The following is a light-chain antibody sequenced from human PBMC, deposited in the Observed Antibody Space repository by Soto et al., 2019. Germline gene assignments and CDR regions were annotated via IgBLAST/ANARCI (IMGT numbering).Light chain of an antibody. V-gene: IGKV1-39*01. CDR2: AAS. J-gene: IGKJ1*01. CDR1: QSIRTY. Sequence: FQMTQYTSSLSASIGDRVTITCRASQSIRTYLNWYQQKPGKAPQLLIYAASRLQSGVPSRFSGSGSGTDFTLTISSLQPEDFATYYCQQSYSTMATFGQGTKVE. CDR3: QQSYSTMAT.